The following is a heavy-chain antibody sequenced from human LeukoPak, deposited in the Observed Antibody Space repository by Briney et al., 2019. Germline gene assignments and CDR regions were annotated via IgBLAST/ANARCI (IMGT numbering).Heavy chain of an antibody. D-gene: IGHD3-10*01. Sequence: SETLSLTCTVSGASITSYYWSWIRQPAGKGLEWIGRIYASGSTTYNPSLKSRVTMAVDTSKTQFSLKLSSVTAADTAMYYCARQGVADRGVIILKRPAGFDYWGQGTLVTVSS. J-gene: IGHJ4*02. CDR1: GASITSYY. V-gene: IGHV4-4*07. CDR3: ARQGVADRGVIILKRPAGFDY. CDR2: IYASGST.